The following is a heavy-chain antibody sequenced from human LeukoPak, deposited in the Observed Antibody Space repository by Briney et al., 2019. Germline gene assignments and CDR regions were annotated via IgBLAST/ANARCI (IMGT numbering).Heavy chain of an antibody. Sequence: PSETLSLTCTVSGGSISSGGYYWSWIRQPPGKGLEWIGYIYYSGSTYYNPSLKSRVTISVDTSKNQFSLKLSSVTAADTAVYYCAREGAVAGRSFDYWGQGTLVTVSS. CDR3: AREGAVAGRSFDY. J-gene: IGHJ4*02. D-gene: IGHD6-19*01. CDR2: IYYSGST. CDR1: GGSISSGGYY. V-gene: IGHV4-30-4*01.